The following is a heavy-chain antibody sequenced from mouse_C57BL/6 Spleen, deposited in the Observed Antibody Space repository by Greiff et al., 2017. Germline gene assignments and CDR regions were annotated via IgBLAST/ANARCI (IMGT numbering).Heavy chain of an antibody. D-gene: IGHD3-2*02. CDR1: GYTFTSYW. Sequence: QVQLQQPGAELVRPGSSVKLSCKASGYTFTSYWMHWVKQRPIQGLEWIGNIDPSASETPYHQTFKDKDTLTVDKSSSTANMQLRSLTSENYAVYYCARDSSGYFDYWGQGTTLTVAS. J-gene: IGHJ2*01. CDR3: ARDSSGYFDY. V-gene: IGHV1-52*01. CDR2: IDPSASET.